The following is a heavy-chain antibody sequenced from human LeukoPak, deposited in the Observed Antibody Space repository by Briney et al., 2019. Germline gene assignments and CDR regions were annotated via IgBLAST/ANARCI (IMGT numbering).Heavy chain of an antibody. CDR2: INPNSGGT. J-gene: IGHJ6*03. V-gene: IGHV1-2*02. CDR1: GYTFTGYY. D-gene: IGHD3-10*01. Sequence: ASVKVSCKASGYTFTGYYMHWVRQAPGQGLEWMGWINPNSGGTNYAQKFQGRVTMTRDTSISTAYMELSRLRSDDTAVYYCARVWFGELSEYYYYMDVWGKGTTVTVSS. CDR3: ARVWFGELSEYYYYMDV.